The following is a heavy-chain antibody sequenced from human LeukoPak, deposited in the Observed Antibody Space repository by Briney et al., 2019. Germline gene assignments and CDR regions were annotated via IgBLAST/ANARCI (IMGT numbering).Heavy chain of an antibody. J-gene: IGHJ4*02. CDR1: GFTFSSYT. D-gene: IGHD2-15*01. Sequence: PGGSLRLSCAASGFTFSSYTMNWVRQAPGKGLQWVSTVSASSDIHYSDSVKGRFTISRDNAKNSLYLQMNGLRAEDTAVYYCARVTWSYAEIDYWGQGTLVTVSS. CDR3: ARVTWSYAEIDY. V-gene: IGHV3-21*01. CDR2: VSASSDI.